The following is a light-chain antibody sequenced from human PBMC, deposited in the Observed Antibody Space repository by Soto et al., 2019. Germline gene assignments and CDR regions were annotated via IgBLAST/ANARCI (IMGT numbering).Light chain of an antibody. V-gene: IGKV1-5*03. J-gene: IGKJ1*01. CDR3: QQYRSYPWT. CDR1: QSVSAW. CDR2: KAS. Sequence: DIPMTQSPSTLSAAEGDRVTITCRASQSVSAWLAWYQQKPGKAPKLLIYKASTLETGVPSRFSGSGYGAEFTLTISSLQPDDLGTYYCQQYRSYPWTFGHGTKVEIK.